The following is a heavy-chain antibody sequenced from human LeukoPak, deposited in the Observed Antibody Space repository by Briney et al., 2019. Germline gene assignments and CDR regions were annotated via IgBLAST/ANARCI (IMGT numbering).Heavy chain of an antibody. CDR3: ARDHDSSSCPYFDF. CDR1: GFTFSSYS. D-gene: IGHD6-13*01. CDR2: IRSSSSPI. V-gene: IGHV3-48*01. J-gene: IGHJ4*02. Sequence: GGSLRLSCAASGFTFSSYSMNWGRQVPGKGLEWGSYIRSSSSPIYYPDSLKGRFTISRDNAKKSLYLQMNSLRAEDTAVYYCARDHDSSSCPYFDFWGQGTLVTVSS.